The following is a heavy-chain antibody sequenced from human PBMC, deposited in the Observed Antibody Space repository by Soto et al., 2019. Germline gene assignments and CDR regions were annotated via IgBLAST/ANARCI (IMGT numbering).Heavy chain of an antibody. V-gene: IGHV4-61*08. CDR1: GGSISSGGYS. D-gene: IGHD2-2*01. CDR3: ARGGGVVVVPAANHRNWFDP. J-gene: IGHJ5*02. Sequence: LSLTCAVSGGSISSGGYSWSWIRQPPGKGLEWIGYIYYSGSTNYNPSLKSRVTISVDTSKNQFSLKLSSVTAADTAVYYCARGGGVVVVPAANHRNWFDPWGQGTLVTVSS. CDR2: IYYSGST.